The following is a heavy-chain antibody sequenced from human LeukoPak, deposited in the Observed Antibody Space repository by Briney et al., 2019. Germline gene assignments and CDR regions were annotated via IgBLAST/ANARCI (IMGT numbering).Heavy chain of an antibody. CDR2: ISYDGSNK. V-gene: IGHV3-30-3*01. Sequence: GGSLRLSCAASGFTFSSYAMHWVRQAPGKGLEWVAVISYDGSNKYYADSVKGRFTISRDNSKNTLYLQMNSLRAEDTAVYYCAKDRDYGDYGGFDYWGQGTLVTVSS. CDR3: AKDRDYGDYGGFDY. D-gene: IGHD4-17*01. J-gene: IGHJ4*02. CDR1: GFTFSSYA.